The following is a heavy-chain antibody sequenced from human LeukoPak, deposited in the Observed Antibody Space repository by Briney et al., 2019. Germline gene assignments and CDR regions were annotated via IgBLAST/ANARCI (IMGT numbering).Heavy chain of an antibody. CDR2: ISGSGGST. D-gene: IGHD1-26*01. J-gene: IGHJ4*02. Sequence: GGSLRLSCAASGFTFSSYAMSWVRQAPGKGLEWVSAISGSGGSTYYADSVKGRFTISRDNSKNTLYLQMNSLRVEDTAVYYCARAIVGATIGYWGQGTLVTVSS. CDR3: ARAIVGATIGY. V-gene: IGHV3-23*01. CDR1: GFTFSSYA.